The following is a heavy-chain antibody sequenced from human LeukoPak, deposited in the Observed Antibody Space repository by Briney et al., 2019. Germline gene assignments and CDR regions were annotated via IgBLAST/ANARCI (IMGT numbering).Heavy chain of an antibody. V-gene: IGHV3-23*01. D-gene: IGHD2-15*01. CDR2: ISPSGDIT. CDR3: AKSGLNRFDY. CDR1: GFTFSNHV. J-gene: IGHJ4*02. Sequence: PGGTLRLSCAASGFTFSNHVMNWVRQAPGKGLEWVSGISPSGDITYYADSVKGRFTISRDNSKNTLYLEVISLTAEDTAVYYCAKSGLNRFDYWGQGTLVTVSS.